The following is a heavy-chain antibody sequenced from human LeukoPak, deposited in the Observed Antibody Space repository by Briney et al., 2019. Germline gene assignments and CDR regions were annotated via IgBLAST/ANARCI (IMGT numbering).Heavy chain of an antibody. CDR1: GGSISSSSYY. J-gene: IGHJ6*03. CDR3: ARGTRLNYYYYYYYMDV. CDR2: IYYSGST. V-gene: IGHV4-39*07. Sequence: SETLSLTCTVSGGSISSSSYYWGWIRQPPGKGLEWIGSIYYSGSTNYNPSLKSRVTISVDTSKNQFSLKLSSVTAADTAVYYCARGTRLNYYYYYYYMDVWGKGTTVTVSS. D-gene: IGHD2-21*02.